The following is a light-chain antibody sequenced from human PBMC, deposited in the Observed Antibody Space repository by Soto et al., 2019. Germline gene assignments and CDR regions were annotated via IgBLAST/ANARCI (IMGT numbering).Light chain of an antibody. J-gene: IGKJ5*01. CDR3: QQRSNLPPT. CDR1: QSFRGL. CDR2: DAS. Sequence: EVVLTQSPVTLSLSPGERATLSCRASQSFRGLLAWYQQKPGQAPRLLIYDASNRATGIPDRFSGGGSGTDFTLTISSLEPEDFAVYYCQQRSNLPPTFGQGTRLEIK. V-gene: IGKV3-11*01.